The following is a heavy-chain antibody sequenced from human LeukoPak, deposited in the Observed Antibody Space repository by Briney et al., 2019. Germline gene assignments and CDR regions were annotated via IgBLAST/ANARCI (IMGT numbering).Heavy chain of an antibody. J-gene: IGHJ4*02. CDR1: GYSFSVYY. V-gene: IGHV1-2*05. Sequence: GASVKVSCKASGYSFSVYYIQWLRQVPGEGLEWVGRILPHSGDTYYAQKFRGRVTMTTDTSINTAYMELSRLKSDDTGIYFCARPPRDLVSAAPFDYWGQGTLVAVSS. CDR3: ARPPRDLVSAAPFDY. CDR2: ILPHSGDT. D-gene: IGHD2-2*01.